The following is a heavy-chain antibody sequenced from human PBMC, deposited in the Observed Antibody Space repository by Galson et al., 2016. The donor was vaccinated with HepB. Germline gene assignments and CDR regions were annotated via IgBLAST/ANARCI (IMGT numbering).Heavy chain of an antibody. CDR2: ISGSGGST. D-gene: IGHD2-15*01. J-gene: IGHJ4*02. V-gene: IGHV3-23*01. Sequence: SLRLSCAASGFTFTYYAMSWVRQAPGKGLEWVSSISGSGGSTYYAGSVKGRFTISRDISQNTLYLRMNSLRAEDTAEYYCAKADIVVVLGTTSPFDYWGQGTLVTVSS. CDR3: AKADIVVVLGTTSPFDY. CDR1: GFTFTYYA.